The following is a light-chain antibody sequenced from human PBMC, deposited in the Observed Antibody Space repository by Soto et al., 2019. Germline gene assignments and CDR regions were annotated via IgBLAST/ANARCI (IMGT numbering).Light chain of an antibody. CDR2: DAS. Sequence: EIVLTQSPATLSLSPGERATLSCRASQSVSSYLAWYQQKPGQAPRLLIYDASNRATGIPARFSGSGSGTDFTLTISSLEPADFAVYYCQQRSNSFTFGPGTKVDIK. J-gene: IGKJ3*01. V-gene: IGKV3-11*01. CDR3: QQRSNSFT. CDR1: QSVSSY.